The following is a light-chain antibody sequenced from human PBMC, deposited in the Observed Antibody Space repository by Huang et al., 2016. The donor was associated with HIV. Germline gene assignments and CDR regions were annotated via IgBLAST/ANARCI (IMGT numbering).Light chain of an antibody. CDR3: QQYAISPYT. CDR2: GAS. Sequence: EIVLTQSPGTLSLSPGVRATLSCRASQSVSSSRLAWYQQKFGQAPSLLIYGASSRATGIPDRFSGRGSGADFTLTINRLEPEDFAVYYCQQYAISPYTFGQGTKLEIK. J-gene: IGKJ2*01. V-gene: IGKV3-20*01. CDR1: QSVSSSR.